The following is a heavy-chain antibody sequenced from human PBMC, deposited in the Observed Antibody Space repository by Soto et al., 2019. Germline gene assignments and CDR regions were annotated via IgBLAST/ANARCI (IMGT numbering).Heavy chain of an antibody. Sequence: QVQLVQSGAEVKKPGASVKVSCKASGYTFTSYAMHWVRQAPGQRLEWMGWINAGNGNTKYSQKFQGRVTITRDTSASTAYMELSSLRSEDTAVYYCARDRGPRTNYNWFDPWGQGTLVTVSS. J-gene: IGHJ5*02. CDR3: ARDRGPRTNYNWFDP. D-gene: IGHD1-1*01. V-gene: IGHV1-3*01. CDR1: GYTFTSYA. CDR2: INAGNGNT.